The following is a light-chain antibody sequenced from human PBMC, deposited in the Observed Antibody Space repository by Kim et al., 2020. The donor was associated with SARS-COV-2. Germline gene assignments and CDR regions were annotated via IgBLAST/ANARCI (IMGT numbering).Light chain of an antibody. CDR2: GES. Sequence: GRSDTSSRGASQSVNSSYLAWYQQKPCQAPRMLISGESSRGTGSPSRISGSGSGTDFTLTISRLEHQDFAEYDCWQYGSSPRTFGQGTKVEIK. CDR1: QSVNSSY. V-gene: IGKV3-20*01. CDR3: WQYGSSPRT. J-gene: IGKJ1*01.